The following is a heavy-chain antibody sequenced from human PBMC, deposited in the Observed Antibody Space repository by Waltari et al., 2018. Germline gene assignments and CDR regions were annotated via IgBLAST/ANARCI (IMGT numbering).Heavy chain of an antibody. V-gene: IGHV1-46*03. J-gene: IGHJ3*02. CDR3: TRGSMGYTAMVTGLDAFDI. CDR1: GYTFPSYY. D-gene: IGHD5-18*01. CDR2: VNPSGGRT. Sequence: QVQLVQSGAEVKKPGASVKVSCKASGYTFPSYYMHWVRQAPGQGLEWMGIVNPSGGRTSYAQKCQGRVTMTRDTSTSTVYMELSSLRSEDTAVYYCTRGSMGYTAMVTGLDAFDIWGQGTMVTVSS.